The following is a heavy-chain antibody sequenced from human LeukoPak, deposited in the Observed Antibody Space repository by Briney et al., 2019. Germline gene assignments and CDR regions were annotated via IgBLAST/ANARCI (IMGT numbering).Heavy chain of an antibody. CDR2: ISAYNGNT. V-gene: IGHV1-18*01. J-gene: IGHJ3*02. CDR1: GYTFTSYG. CDR3: AREGYSSSPNDAFDI. Sequence: ASVKISCKASGYTFTSYGIGWVRQAPGQGLEWMGWISAYNGNTNYAQKLQGRVTMTTDTSTSTAYMELRSLRSDDTAVYYCAREGYSSSPNDAFDIWGQGTMVTVSS. D-gene: IGHD6-6*01.